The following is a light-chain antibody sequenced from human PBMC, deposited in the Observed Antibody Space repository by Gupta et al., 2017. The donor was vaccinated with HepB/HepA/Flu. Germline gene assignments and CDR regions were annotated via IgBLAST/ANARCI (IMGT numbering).Light chain of an antibody. J-gene: IGKJ1*01. CDR1: QSISSW. Sequence: DIQMTQSPSTLSASVGDRVTITCRASQSISSWLAWDQQKPGKAPKLLIYKASSLESVVPSRFRGSGSGTEFTLTSRRREPDDFATYDSQQYTIWTFGQGTKVEIK. V-gene: IGKV1-5*03. CDR3: QQYTIWT. CDR2: KAS.